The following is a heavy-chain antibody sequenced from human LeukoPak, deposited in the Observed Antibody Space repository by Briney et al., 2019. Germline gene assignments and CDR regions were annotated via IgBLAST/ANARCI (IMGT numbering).Heavy chain of an antibody. V-gene: IGHV4-30-2*01. D-gene: IGHD6-6*01. CDR3: AKMSSSSNWFDP. J-gene: IGHJ5*02. CDR2: IYHSGTT. Sequence: SQTLSLTCAVSGGSMSSGGYSWSWIRQPPGTGLEFIGYIYHSGTTYYDPSLKSRLTISVDRSENQLSLKLTSVTAADTAVYYCAKMSSSSNWFDPRGQGILVTVSS. CDR1: GGSMSSGGYS.